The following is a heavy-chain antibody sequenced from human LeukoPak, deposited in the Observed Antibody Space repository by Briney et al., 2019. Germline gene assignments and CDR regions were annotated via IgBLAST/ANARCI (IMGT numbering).Heavy chain of an antibody. D-gene: IGHD3-10*01. J-gene: IGHJ4*02. CDR1: GFTFSSYG. CDR3: AKSRRERSHYSDFDY. CDR2: IWYDGSNK. Sequence: GGSLRLSCAASGFTFSSYGMHWVRQAPGKGLEWVAVIWYDGSNKYYADSVKGRFTISRDTSNTVYLQMNSLRAEDTAVYSCAKSRRERSHYSDFDYWGQGTLVTVSS. V-gene: IGHV3-30*02.